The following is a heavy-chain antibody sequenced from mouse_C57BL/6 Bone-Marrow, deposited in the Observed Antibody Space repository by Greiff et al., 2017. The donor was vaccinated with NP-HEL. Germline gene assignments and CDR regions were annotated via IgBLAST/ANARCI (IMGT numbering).Heavy chain of an antibody. Sequence: VQGVESGAELVRPGTSVKVSCKASGYAFTNYLIEWVKQRPGQGLEWIGVINPGSGGTNYNEKFKGKATLTADKSSSTAYMQLSSLTSEDSAVYFCARSTTVVPFAYWGQGTLVTVSA. J-gene: IGHJ3*01. CDR1: GYAFTNYL. CDR3: ARSTTVVPFAY. D-gene: IGHD1-1*01. CDR2: INPGSGGT. V-gene: IGHV1-54*01.